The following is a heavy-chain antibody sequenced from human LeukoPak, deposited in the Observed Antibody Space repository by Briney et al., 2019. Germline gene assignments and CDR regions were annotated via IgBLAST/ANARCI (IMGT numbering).Heavy chain of an antibody. Sequence: SETLSLTCAVYGGSFSGYYWSWIRQPPGKGLEWIGEIHYTGITDYNPSLKSRVTMSVDTSKNQFSLTLNSVTAADTAVYYCARGQWFRAYWSRGTPVTVSS. CDR2: IHYTGIT. V-gene: IGHV4-34*01. CDR3: ARGQWFRAY. CDR1: GGSFSGYY. J-gene: IGHJ4*02. D-gene: IGHD3-10*01.